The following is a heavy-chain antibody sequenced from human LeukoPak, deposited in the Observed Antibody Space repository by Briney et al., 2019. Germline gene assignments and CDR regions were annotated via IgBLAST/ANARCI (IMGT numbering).Heavy chain of an antibody. Sequence: GESLKISCKGSGYSFATYWIGWVRQLPGKGLEWMGIIYPRDSDTRYSPSFQGQVTISADKSISTAYLQWSSLKASDTAMYYCARDDYGAVDYWGQGTLVTVSS. D-gene: IGHD4-17*01. V-gene: IGHV5-51*01. J-gene: IGHJ4*02. CDR3: ARDDYGAVDY. CDR2: IYPRDSDT. CDR1: GYSFATYW.